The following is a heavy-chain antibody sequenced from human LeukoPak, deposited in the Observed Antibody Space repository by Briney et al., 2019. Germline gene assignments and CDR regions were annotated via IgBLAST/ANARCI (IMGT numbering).Heavy chain of an antibody. J-gene: IGHJ6*03. CDR3: ARAPRAFEGGYYYYYMDV. Sequence: GGSLRLSCAASGFTFSDYYMSWIRQAPGKGLEWVSYISSSGSTIYYADSVKGRFTISRDNAKNSLYLQMNSLRAEDTAVYYCARAPRAFEGGYYYYYMDVWGKGTTVTVSS. CDR2: ISSSGSTI. V-gene: IGHV3-11*01. CDR1: GFTFSDYY. D-gene: IGHD3-16*01.